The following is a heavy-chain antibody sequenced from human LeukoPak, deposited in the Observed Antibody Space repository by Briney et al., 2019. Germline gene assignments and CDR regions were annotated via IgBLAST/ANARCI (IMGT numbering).Heavy chain of an antibody. V-gene: IGHV4-34*01. CDR3: GRPQSYLTGFYDAFDI. J-gene: IGHJ3*02. CDR1: GGSFSGYY. Sequence: SETLSLTCAVYGGSFSGYYWSWIRQPPGKGLEWIGEINHSGSTNYNPSLKSRVTISVDTSKNQFSLKLSSVTAADTAVYYCGRPQSYLTGFYDAFDIWGQGTMVTVSS. CDR2: INHSGST. D-gene: IGHD3-9*01.